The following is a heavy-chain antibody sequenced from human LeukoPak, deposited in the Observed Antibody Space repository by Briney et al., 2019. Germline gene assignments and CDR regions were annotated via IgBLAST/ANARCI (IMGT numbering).Heavy chain of an antibody. CDR3: ARRRYYDGSGYLE. V-gene: IGHV4-34*01. CDR1: GGSFSGYY. J-gene: IGHJ1*01. Sequence: KPSETLPLTCGVSGGSFSGYYWTWIRQPPGKGLEWVGEVNHGGSTNYNPSLKGRVTLSVDPSNNQFSLNLRSVTAADTAVYYCARRRYYDGSGYLEWGQGTLLSVSS. D-gene: IGHD3-22*01. CDR2: VNHGGST.